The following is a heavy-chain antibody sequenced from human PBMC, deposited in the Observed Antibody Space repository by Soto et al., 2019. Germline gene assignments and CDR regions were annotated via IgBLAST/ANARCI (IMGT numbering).Heavy chain of an antibody. Sequence: ASVKVSCKASGYTFTSYDINWVRQATGQGLEWMGWMNPNSGNTGYAQKFQGRVTMTRNTSISTAYMELSSLRSEDTAVYYCAREGLGITMVRGVPLDYYGMDVWGQGTTVTVSS. CDR3: AREGLGITMVRGVPLDYYGMDV. CDR1: GYTFTSYD. CDR2: MNPNSGNT. D-gene: IGHD3-10*01. V-gene: IGHV1-8*01. J-gene: IGHJ6*02.